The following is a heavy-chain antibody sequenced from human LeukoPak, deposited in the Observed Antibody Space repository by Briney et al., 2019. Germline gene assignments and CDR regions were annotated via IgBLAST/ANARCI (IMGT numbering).Heavy chain of an antibody. CDR2: TSYDENNK. J-gene: IGHJ6*03. Sequence: GGSLRLSCAASGFNFSGYAMHWVRRAPGKGLEWVAATSYDENNKYYTDSVKGRFTISRDNSKNTLYLQMNSLRAEDTAVYYCAKGLRTGVGPYMGYHYYMDVWGKGATVTVSS. CDR3: AKGLRTGVGPYMGYHYYMDV. V-gene: IGHV3-30-3*01. D-gene: IGHD3-16*01. CDR1: GFNFSGYA.